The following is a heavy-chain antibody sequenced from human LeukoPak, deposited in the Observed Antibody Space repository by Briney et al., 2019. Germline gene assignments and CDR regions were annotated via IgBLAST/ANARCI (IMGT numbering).Heavy chain of an antibody. CDR2: ISVYNGNT. V-gene: IGHV1-18*01. D-gene: IGHD1-26*01. CDR1: GYTFTSYG. CDR3: ARDRPLASGSYYLSSFDP. Sequence: ASVKVSCKGSGYTFTSYGISWVGQGPGQGEEGMGGISVYNGNTNYAQKLQGRVTMTTDTSTSTAYMELRSLRSDDTAVYYCARDRPLASGSYYLSSFDPWGQGTLVTVSS. J-gene: IGHJ5*02.